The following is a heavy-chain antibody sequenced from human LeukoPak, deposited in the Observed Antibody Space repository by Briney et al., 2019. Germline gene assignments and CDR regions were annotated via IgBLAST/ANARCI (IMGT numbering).Heavy chain of an antibody. CDR1: GYTFTSYG. Sequence: ASVKVSCKASGYTFTSYGISWVRQAPGQGREWMGWISAYNGNTNYAQKLQGRVTMTTDTSTSTAYMELRSLRSDDTAVYYCARGGLEVVRGVYYYYYYGMDVWGQGTTVTVSS. V-gene: IGHV1-18*01. D-gene: IGHD3-10*01. CDR3: ARGGLEVVRGVYYYYYYGMDV. J-gene: IGHJ6*02. CDR2: ISAYNGNT.